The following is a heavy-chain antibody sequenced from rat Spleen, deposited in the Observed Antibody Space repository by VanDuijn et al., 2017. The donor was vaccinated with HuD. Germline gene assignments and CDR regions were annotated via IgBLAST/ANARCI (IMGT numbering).Heavy chain of an antibody. CDR2: ISPSAAYT. Sequence: EVQLVESGGVLVQPGRSMKLSCAASGFTFSDYYMAWVRQAPKKGLEWVASISPSAAYTYYRDSVKGRFTLSRDNAKSTLYLQMDSLRSEDTATYYCATTPSRDFDYWGQGVMVTVSS. CDR1: GFTFSDYY. V-gene: IGHV5-25*01. D-gene: IGHD3-1*01. J-gene: IGHJ2*01. CDR3: ATTPSRDFDY.